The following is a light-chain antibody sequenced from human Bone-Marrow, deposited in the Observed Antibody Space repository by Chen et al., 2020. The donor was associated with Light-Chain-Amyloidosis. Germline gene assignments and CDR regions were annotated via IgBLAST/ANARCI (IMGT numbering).Light chain of an antibody. V-gene: IGLV3-25*03. Sequence: SDELTQPPSVSVSPGQTARFTCPGDDLPTKYAYWYQQKPGQAPVLVIHRDTERPSGISERFSGSSSGTTATLTISGVQAEDEADYHCQSADSSGTYEVIFGGGTKLTVL. CDR2: RDT. J-gene: IGLJ2*01. CDR3: QSADSSGTYEVI. CDR1: DLPTKY.